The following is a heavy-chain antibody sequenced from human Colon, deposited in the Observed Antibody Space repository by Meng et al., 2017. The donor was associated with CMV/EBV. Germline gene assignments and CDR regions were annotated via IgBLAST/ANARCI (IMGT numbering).Heavy chain of an antibody. Sequence: GGSLRLSCAASGFTFSTYAMSWVRQAPGKGLEYVSAISRDGRNKYYADSLKGRFTISRDNSKNTLYLEMGNLRPEDTAVYYCATDPSTVTTNYWGQGTLVTVSS. CDR3: ATDPSTVTTNY. D-gene: IGHD4-17*01. CDR1: GFTFSTYA. J-gene: IGHJ4*02. V-gene: IGHV3-64*02. CDR2: ISRDGRNK.